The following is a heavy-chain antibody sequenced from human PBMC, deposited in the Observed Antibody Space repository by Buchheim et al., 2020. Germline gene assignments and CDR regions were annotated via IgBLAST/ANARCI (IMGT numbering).Heavy chain of an antibody. D-gene: IGHD3-16*02. Sequence: QVQLQESGPGLVKSSQTLSLTCTVSGDSISGSYYYWSWIRQHPGKGLEWIGYIYYSGSTNYNPSLKSRVTISVDTSKNQFSLKLSSVTAADTAVYYCARERYRSWFDPWGQGTL. V-gene: IGHV4-31*03. J-gene: IGHJ5*02. CDR2: IYYSGST. CDR1: GDSISGSYYY. CDR3: ARERYRSWFDP.